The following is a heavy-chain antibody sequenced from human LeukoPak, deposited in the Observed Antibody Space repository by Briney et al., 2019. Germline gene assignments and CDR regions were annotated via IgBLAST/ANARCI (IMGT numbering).Heavy chain of an antibody. Sequence: GGSLRLSCAASGFTFSSYAMSWVRQAPGKGLEWVSLIDSGGSTYYADSVKGRFTISRDNSKNTLYLQMSSLRAEDTAVYYCARDRGTGYYFDYWGQGTLVTVSS. V-gene: IGHV3-66*01. CDR2: IDSGGST. CDR1: GFTFSSYA. CDR3: ARDRGTGYYFDY. D-gene: IGHD3-10*01. J-gene: IGHJ4*02.